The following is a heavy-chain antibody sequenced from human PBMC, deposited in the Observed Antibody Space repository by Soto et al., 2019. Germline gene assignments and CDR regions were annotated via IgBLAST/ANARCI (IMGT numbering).Heavy chain of an antibody. J-gene: IGHJ4*02. Sequence: SETLSLTCTVSGGSVSSGSYYWSWIRQPPGKGLEWVGYSYYSDNTKYNPSLKSRVTISIDTSKNQFSLKLSSVTAADTAVYYCARRYGGTIDYWGQGTLVTVSS. D-gene: IGHD4-17*01. CDR1: GGSVSSGSYY. CDR3: ARRYGGTIDY. V-gene: IGHV4-61*01. CDR2: SYYSDNT.